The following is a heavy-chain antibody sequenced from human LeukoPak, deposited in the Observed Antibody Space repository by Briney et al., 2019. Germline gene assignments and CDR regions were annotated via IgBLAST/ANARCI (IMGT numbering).Heavy chain of an antibody. Sequence: ASVKVSCKASGYTFTSYYMHWVRQAPGQGLEWMGIINPSGGGTSYAQKFQGRVTITADKSTSTAYMELSSLRSEDTAMYYCASLRDYDFWSGYYRTPYFDYWGQGTLVTVSS. CDR2: INPSGGGT. CDR3: ASLRDYDFWSGYYRTPYFDY. CDR1: GYTFTSYY. D-gene: IGHD3-3*01. V-gene: IGHV1-46*01. J-gene: IGHJ4*02.